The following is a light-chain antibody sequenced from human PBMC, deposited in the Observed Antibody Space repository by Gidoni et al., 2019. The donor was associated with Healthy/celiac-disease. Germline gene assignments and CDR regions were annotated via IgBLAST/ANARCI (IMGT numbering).Light chain of an antibody. Sequence: QSALTQPASVSGSPGQSITISCTGTSSDVGGYNHLSWYQQHPGKAPKLMIYDVSNRPSGVSNRFSGSKSGNTASLTISGLQAEDEADYYCSSYTSSSFVVFGGGTKLTVL. J-gene: IGLJ2*01. V-gene: IGLV2-14*01. CDR1: SSDVGGYNH. CDR3: SSYTSSSFVV. CDR2: DVS.